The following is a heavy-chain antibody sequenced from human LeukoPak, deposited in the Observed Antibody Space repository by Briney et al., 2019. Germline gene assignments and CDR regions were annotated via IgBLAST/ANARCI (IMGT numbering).Heavy chain of an antibody. V-gene: IGHV4-34*01. CDR2: INHSGST. D-gene: IGHD3-22*01. CDR3: ARRITMIVVANRAFDI. Sequence: PSETLSLTCAVYGGSFSGYYWSRIRQPPGKGLEWIGEINHSGSTNYNPSLKSRVTISVDTSKNQFSLKLSSVTAADTAVYYCARRITMIVVANRAFDIWGQGTMVTVSS. J-gene: IGHJ3*02. CDR1: GGSFSGYY.